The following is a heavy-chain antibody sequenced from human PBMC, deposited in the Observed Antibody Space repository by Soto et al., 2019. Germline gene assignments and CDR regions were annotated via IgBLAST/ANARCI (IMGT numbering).Heavy chain of an antibody. CDR3: ARDLMAPITYNWFDP. J-gene: IGHJ5*02. CDR2: ISYDGSNK. V-gene: IGHV3-30-3*01. D-gene: IGHD3-10*01. CDR1: GFTFSSYA. Sequence: GGSLRLSCAASGFTFSSYAMHWVRQAPGKGLEWVAVISYDGSNKYYADSVKGRFTISRDNSKNTLYLQMNSLRAEDTAVYYCARDLMAPITYNWFDPWGQGTLVTVSS.